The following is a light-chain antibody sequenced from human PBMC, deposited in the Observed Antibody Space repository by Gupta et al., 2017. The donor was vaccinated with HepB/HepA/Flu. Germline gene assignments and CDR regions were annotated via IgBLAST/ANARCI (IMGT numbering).Light chain of an antibody. CDR1: QSLSSNY. J-gene: IGKJ1*01. Sequence: IVLTQSPGTQSLSPGERATLSCRASQSLSSNYLAWYQQKPGQAPRLLIYGASSRATGIPDRFSGSGSGTDFTLTISRLEPEDFAVYYCHQYAGSPRTFGQGTKVEIK. CDR3: HQYAGSPRT. V-gene: IGKV3-20*01. CDR2: GAS.